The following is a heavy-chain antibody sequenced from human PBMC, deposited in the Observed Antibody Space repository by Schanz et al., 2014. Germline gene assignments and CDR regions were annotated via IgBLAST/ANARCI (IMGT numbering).Heavy chain of an antibody. CDR2: ISGRDGST. V-gene: IGHV3-23*01. CDR1: TFTFDHYA. J-gene: IGHJ4*02. Sequence: EVQLLESGGGLVQPGGSLRLSCSASTFTFDHYAMTWVRQAPGKGLEWVSAISGRDGSTYYADSVRGRFTISRDNSKNTLYLQMNNLRAEDTAVYYCVRDLPRTFLFDYWGQGTLVTVSS. CDR3: VRDLPRTFLFDY.